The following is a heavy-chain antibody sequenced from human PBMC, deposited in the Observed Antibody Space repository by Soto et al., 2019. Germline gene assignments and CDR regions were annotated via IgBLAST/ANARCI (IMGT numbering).Heavy chain of an antibody. D-gene: IGHD7-27*01. V-gene: IGHV4-59*08. CDR3: ARRWGRTFDY. CDR1: GGSISSYY. CDR2: IYYSGST. Sequence: QVQLQESGPGLVKPSETLSLTCTVSGGSISSYYWSWIRQPPGKGLEWNGYIYYSGSTTYNPSLKSRVSIAVDTSKTQFSMKLSPVTAADTAVYYCARRWGRTFDYWGQGALVNVSS. J-gene: IGHJ4*02.